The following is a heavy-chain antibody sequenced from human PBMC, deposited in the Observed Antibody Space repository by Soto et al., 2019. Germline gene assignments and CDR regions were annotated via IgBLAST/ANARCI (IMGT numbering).Heavy chain of an antibody. J-gene: IGHJ3*01. Sequence: QVQLVESGGGVVQPGRSLRLSCAASGFTFSSYGMHWVRQAPGKGLEWVAVIWYDGSNKYYADSVKGRFTISRDNSKSSTYLQVKSLRAGYTAVYYCARDSTDHDYGGNSGGDAFDFWGQGTMVTVSS. D-gene: IGHD4-17*01. V-gene: IGHV3-33*01. CDR2: IWYDGSNK. CDR3: ARDSTDHDYGGNSGGDAFDF. CDR1: GFTFSSYG.